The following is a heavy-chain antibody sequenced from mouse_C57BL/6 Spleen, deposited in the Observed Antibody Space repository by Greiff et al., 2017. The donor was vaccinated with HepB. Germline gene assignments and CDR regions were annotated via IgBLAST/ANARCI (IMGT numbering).Heavy chain of an antibody. CDR3: ARGGYYGSSFYYAMDY. Sequence: QVQLQQPGAELVKPGASVKLSCKASGYTFTSHWMHWVKQRPGQGLEWIGMIHPNSGSTNYNEKFKSKATLTVDKSSSPAYMQLSSLTSEDSAVYYCARGGYYGSSFYYAMDYWGQGTSVTVSS. J-gene: IGHJ4*01. CDR2: IHPNSGST. D-gene: IGHD1-1*01. V-gene: IGHV1-64*01. CDR1: GYTFTSHW.